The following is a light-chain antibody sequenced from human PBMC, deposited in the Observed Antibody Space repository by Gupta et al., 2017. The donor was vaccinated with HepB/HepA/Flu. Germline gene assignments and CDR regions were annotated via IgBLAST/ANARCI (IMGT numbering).Light chain of an antibody. V-gene: IGLV1-40*01. CDR1: SSNIGGGYD. CDR2: GKK. Sequence: QPVLTPPPSVSGAPGQTVTISCIGSSSNIGGGYDVQWIQQVPGTTPKLLIHGKKNRPSGVPGRFSGSKSGTSASLAITGLQTGDEAHYYCQSDDRSLGGWIVDGGTKLTVL. CDR3: QSDDRSLGGWI. J-gene: IGLJ2*01.